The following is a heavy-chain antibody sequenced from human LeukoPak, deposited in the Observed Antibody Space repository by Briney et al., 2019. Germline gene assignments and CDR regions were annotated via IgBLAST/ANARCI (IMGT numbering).Heavy chain of an antibody. CDR3: AVSSVRGVMFDP. J-gene: IGHJ5*02. CDR2: IVVGSGNT. V-gene: IGHV1-58*02. D-gene: IGHD3-10*02. Sequence: ASVKVSCKASGFTFTSSAMQWMRQARGQRLEWIGWIVVGSGNTNYAQKFQERVTITRDMSTSTAYMELSSLRSEDTAVYYCAVSSVRGVMFDPWGQGTLVTVSS. CDR1: GFTFTSSA.